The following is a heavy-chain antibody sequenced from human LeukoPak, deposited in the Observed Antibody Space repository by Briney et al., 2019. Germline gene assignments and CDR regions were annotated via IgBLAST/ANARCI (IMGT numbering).Heavy chain of an antibody. CDR1: GGTFSSYA. J-gene: IGHJ4*02. CDR3: ARDRLLGYYYDSSGYFNY. D-gene: IGHD3-22*01. V-gene: IGHV1-69*04. Sequence: ASVKVSCKASGGTFSSYAISWVRQAPGQGLEWMGRIIPILGIANYAQKFQGRVTITADKSTGTAYMELSSLRSEDTAVYYCARDRLLGYYYDSSGYFNYWGQGTLVTVSS. CDR2: IIPILGIA.